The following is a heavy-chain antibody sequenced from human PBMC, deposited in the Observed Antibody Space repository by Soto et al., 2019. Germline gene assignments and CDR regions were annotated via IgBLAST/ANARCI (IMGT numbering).Heavy chain of an antibody. CDR2: ISSSSSYI. V-gene: IGHV3-21*01. CDR3: AREGTIAVAAPDFDY. D-gene: IGHD6-19*01. Sequence: GGSLRLSCAASGFTFSSYSMNWVRQAPGKGLEWVSSISSSSSYIYYADSVKGRLTISRDNAKNSLYLQMNSLRVEDTAVYYCAREGTIAVAAPDFDYWGQGTLVTVSS. CDR1: GFTFSSYS. J-gene: IGHJ4*02.